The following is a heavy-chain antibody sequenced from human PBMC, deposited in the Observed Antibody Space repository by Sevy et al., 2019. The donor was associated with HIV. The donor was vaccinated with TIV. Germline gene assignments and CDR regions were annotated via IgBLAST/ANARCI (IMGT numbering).Heavy chain of an antibody. Sequence: GGSLRLSCTASGLTFGDFCMSWVAQAPGKGLEGVDFFRGDVYGGPVDNAASVRGRFVISRDDSKTIAYLQMNDLKTEDTGVYYCTRWKAAQSIFDYWGQGALVTVSS. CDR2: FRGDVYGGPV. V-gene: IGHV3-49*04. CDR3: TRWKAAQSIFDY. J-gene: IGHJ4*02. CDR1: GLTFGDFC. D-gene: IGHD6-13*01.